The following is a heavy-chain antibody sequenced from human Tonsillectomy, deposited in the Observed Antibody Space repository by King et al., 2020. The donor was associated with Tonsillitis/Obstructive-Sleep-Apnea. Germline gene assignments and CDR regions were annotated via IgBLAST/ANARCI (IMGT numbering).Heavy chain of an antibody. V-gene: IGHV3-74*01. CDR3: ARGGPKGSTDY. D-gene: IGHD2-15*01. CDR1: GFTFSTYW. CDR2: IKSDGSST. Sequence: VQLVESGGGLVQPGGSLRLSCAASGFTFSTYWMYWVRQAPGKGLLWVSRIKSDGSSTSYADSVKGRFTISRDDARNTLYLQMNSLRAEDTAVYYCARGGPKGSTDYRGQGTLVTVSS. J-gene: IGHJ4*02.